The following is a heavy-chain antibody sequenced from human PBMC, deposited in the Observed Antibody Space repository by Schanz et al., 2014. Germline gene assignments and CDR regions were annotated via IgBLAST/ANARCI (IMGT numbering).Heavy chain of an antibody. Sequence: EVQLVESGGGLVKPGGSLRLSCGVSGFTASSHSMNWVRQAPGKGLEWVSSISSRSSHIYYADSVKGRFTVSRDNAKNSVYLQMNGLRVEDTAVYFCVSQTGSPNYWGQGTLVTVSS. J-gene: IGHJ4*02. D-gene: IGHD6-13*01. CDR1: GFTASSHS. CDR2: ISSRSSHI. CDR3: VSQTGSPNY. V-gene: IGHV3-21*02.